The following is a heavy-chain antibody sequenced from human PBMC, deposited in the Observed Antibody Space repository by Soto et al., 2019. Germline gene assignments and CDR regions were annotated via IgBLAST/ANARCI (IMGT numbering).Heavy chain of an antibody. J-gene: IGHJ4*02. CDR1: SGSITSANW. V-gene: IGHV4-4*02. CDR3: ARRGGGVVLAATTPFDY. Sequence: QVPLQESGPRLVRPSGTLSLTCTVSSGSITSANWWSWVRQPPGRGLEWIGEIYHSGSTNYNPSLKSRATLSVDKSKNQFSLSLSSVTAADTAIYYCARRGGGVVLAATTPFDYWGQGTLVTVSS. CDR2: IYHSGST. D-gene: IGHD2-15*01.